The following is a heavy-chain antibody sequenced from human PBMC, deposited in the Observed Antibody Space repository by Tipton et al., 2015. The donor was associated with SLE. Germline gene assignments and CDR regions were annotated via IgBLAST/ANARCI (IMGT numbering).Heavy chain of an antibody. Sequence: SLRLSCAASGFTFSSYGMHWVRQAPGKGLEWVAFIRYDGSNKYYADSVKGRFTISRDNSKNTLYLQMNSLRAEDTAVYYCAKDRNRGGWLTSGYYYGMDVWGQGTTVTVSS. J-gene: IGHJ6*02. V-gene: IGHV3-30*02. D-gene: IGHD3-9*01. CDR2: IRYDGSNK. CDR3: AKDRNRGGWLTSGYYYGMDV. CDR1: GFTFSSYG.